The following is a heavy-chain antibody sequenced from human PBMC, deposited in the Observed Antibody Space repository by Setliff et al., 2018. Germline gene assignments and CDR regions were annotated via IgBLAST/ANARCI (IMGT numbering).Heavy chain of an antibody. CDR1: GYSFTNYW. D-gene: IGHD3-10*01. CDR3: ARVGSQGGYYFDS. V-gene: IGHV5-51*01. CDR2: IYPGDSDT. Sequence: PGESLKISCQGSGYSFTNYWIGWVRQMPGKGREWMGIIYPGDSDTRYSPSFQGQVTISADKSISSAYLQWRSLKASDTAMYYCARVGSQGGYYFDSWGQGTLVTVSS. J-gene: IGHJ4*02.